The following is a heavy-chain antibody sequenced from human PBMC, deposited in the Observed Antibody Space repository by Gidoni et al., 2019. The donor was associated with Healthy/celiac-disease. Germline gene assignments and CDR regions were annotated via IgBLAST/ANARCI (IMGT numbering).Heavy chain of an antibody. CDR2: SSGSGGST. CDR1: GFTFSSYA. Sequence: EVQLLESGGGLVQPGGSLSISCAASGFTFSSYAMRWVRQAPGKGLGWVSASSGSGGSTYYADSVKGRFTISRDNSKNTLYLQMNSLRAEDTAVYYCAKDISPVLLWFGDPPPGAFDIWGQGTMVTVSS. CDR3: AKDISPVLLWFGDPPPGAFDI. J-gene: IGHJ3*02. V-gene: IGHV3-23*01. D-gene: IGHD3-10*01.